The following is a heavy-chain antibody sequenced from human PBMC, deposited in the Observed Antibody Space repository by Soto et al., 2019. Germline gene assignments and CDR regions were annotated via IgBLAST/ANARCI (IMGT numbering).Heavy chain of an antibody. J-gene: IGHJ6*03. D-gene: IGHD4-4*01. CDR2: IKQDGSEK. V-gene: IGHV3-7*01. CDR1: GFTFSSYW. CDR3: ARGGGMTTVTTGHFYYYYMDV. Sequence: GGSLRLSCAASGFTFSSYWMSWVRQAPGKGLEWVANIKQDGSEKYYVDSGKGRFTISRDNAKNSLYLQMNSLRAEDTAVYYCARGGGMTTVTTGHFYYYYMDVWGKGTTVTVSS.